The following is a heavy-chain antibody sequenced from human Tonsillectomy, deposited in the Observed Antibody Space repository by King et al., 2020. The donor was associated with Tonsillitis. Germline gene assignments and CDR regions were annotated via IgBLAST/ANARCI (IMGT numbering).Heavy chain of an antibody. D-gene: IGHD3-3*01. CDR1: GYTFTNYG. CDR3: ARGLERNTYSDFWSGPPGYMDV. J-gene: IGHJ6*03. CDR2: ISGYSGNT. Sequence: VQLVQSGAEVKKPGASVKVSCKASGYTFTNYGISWVRQAPGQGLEWVGWISGYSGNTNYAQKVLGRATMTTDTSTSTAYMELRSLRSDDTAVYYCARGLERNTYSDFWSGPPGYMDVWGKGTTVIVSS. V-gene: IGHV1-18*01.